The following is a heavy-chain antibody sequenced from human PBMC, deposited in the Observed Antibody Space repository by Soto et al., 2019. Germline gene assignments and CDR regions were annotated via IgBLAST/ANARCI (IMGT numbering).Heavy chain of an antibody. D-gene: IGHD2-15*01. CDR3: AREENCSDGICYSEYFQR. CDR2: VNPSGGST. Sequence: QVQLEQSGAEVKKPGASVKVSCKASGYIFTAYSMHWVRRALGQGLQWMGVVNPSGGSTNYAQKFQGRITLTRDTSRNTFYMDLSSLTSEDTAVYYCAREENCSDGICYSEYFQRWGQGTLVTVSS. J-gene: IGHJ1*01. V-gene: IGHV1-46*01. CDR1: GYIFTAYS.